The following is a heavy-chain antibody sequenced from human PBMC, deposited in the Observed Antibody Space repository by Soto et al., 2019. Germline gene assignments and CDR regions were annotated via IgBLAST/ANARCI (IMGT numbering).Heavy chain of an antibody. D-gene: IGHD5-12*01. CDR2: ISAYNGNT. J-gene: IGHJ6*02. CDR3: ARGARAKYYYYYGMDV. V-gene: IGHV1-18*01. CDR1: GYTFIDFD. Sequence: ASVKVSCKASGYTFIDFDINWLRQASGQGPEWMGWISAYNGNTNYAQKLQGRVTMTTDTSTSTAYMELRSLRSDDTAVYYCARGARAKYYYYYGMDVWGQGTTVTVSS.